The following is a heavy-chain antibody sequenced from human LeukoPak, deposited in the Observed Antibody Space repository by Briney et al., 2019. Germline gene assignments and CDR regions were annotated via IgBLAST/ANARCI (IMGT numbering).Heavy chain of an antibody. CDR1: GYTFSSYD. CDR3: ARKFLGSRGYYFDY. D-gene: IGHD3-10*01. J-gene: IGHJ4*02. V-gene: IGHV1-8*01. CDR2: MNPNSGNT. Sequence: ASVTVSCKASGYTFSSYDINWVRQAPGQGLEWMGWMNPNSGNTGYAQKFQGRVNMTRNTSISTAYMELSSLRSEDTAVYYCARKFLGSRGYYFDYWGQGTLVTVSS.